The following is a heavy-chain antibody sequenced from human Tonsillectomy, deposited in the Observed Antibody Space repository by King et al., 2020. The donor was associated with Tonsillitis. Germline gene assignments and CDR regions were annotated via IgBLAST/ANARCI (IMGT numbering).Heavy chain of an antibody. V-gene: IGHV3-30*18. J-gene: IGHJ6*02. CDR2: ISYDGSNR. CDR1: GFTFSSDG. D-gene: IGHD3-10*01. Sequence: VQLVESGGGVVQPGRSLRLSCAASGFTFSSDGMHWVRQAPGKGLDWVAFISYDGSNRYYADSVKGRFTISRDNSKNRLYLQMNSLRAEDTAVYYCAKADYGSGSYYDYYYYGMDVWGQGTTVTVSS. CDR3: AKADYGSGSYYDYYYYGMDV.